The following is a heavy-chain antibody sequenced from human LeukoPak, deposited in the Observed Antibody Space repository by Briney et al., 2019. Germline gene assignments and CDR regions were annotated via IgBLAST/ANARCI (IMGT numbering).Heavy chain of an antibody. V-gene: IGHV3-74*01. CDR1: GFTFSDTW. D-gene: IGHD2-2*01. CDR2: IRSDGSDT. J-gene: IGHJ5*02. CDR3: ARHLCSSTSCQNWFDP. Sequence: GGSLRLSCAASGFTFSDTWMHWVRQAPGEGLVWVSRIRSDGSDTRYAESVKGRFTISRDNAKNTLYLQMNSLRAEDTAVYYCARHLCSSTSCQNWFDPWGQGTLVTVSS.